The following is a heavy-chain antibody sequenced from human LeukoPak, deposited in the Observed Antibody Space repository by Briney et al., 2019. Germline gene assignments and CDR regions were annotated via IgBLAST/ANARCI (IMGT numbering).Heavy chain of an antibody. CDR3: ARKYSSSVDV. D-gene: IGHD6-6*01. CDR2: IYYSGST. J-gene: IGHJ6*04. V-gene: IGHV4-59*08. CDR1: GGSISSYY. Sequence: SETLSLTCTVSGGSISSYYWSWIRQPPGKGLEWIGYIYYSGSTNYNPSLKSRVTISVDTSKNQFSLKLSSVTAADTAVYYCARKYSSSVDVWGKGTTVTVSS.